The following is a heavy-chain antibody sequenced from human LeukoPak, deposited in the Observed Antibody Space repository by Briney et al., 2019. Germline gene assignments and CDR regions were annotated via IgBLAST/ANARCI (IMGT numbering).Heavy chain of an antibody. CDR3: ARDPVLGAPDYLDY. J-gene: IGHJ4*02. Sequence: GGSLRLSCTVSGFPFNDYVIHWVRQAPGKGLEWVAVTSADERIKIYNDSVRGRFTISSDNSKNTQYLQMNSLRVEDTAVYYCARDPVLGAPDYLDYWGRGTLVSVSS. CDR1: GFPFNDYV. D-gene: IGHD1-26*01. V-gene: IGHV3-30*03. CDR2: TSADERIK.